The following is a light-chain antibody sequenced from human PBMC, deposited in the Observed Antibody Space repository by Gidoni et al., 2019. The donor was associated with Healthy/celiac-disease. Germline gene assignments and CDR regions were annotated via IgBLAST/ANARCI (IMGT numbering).Light chain of an antibody. CDR2: DAS. Sequence: EIVLTQSPATLSLYPGERATLSCRASQSVSSYLAWYQQKPGQAPRLLIYDASNRATGIPARFIGSGSGTYFTLTISRLEPEDFAVYYCQQRSNWPLTFGPGTKVDIK. CDR3: QQRSNWPLT. J-gene: IGKJ3*01. V-gene: IGKV3-11*01. CDR1: QSVSSY.